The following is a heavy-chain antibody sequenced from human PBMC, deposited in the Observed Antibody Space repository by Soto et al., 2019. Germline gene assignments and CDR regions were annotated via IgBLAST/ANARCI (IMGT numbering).Heavy chain of an antibody. CDR1: GFIFSDYT. Sequence: LRLSCAASGFIFSDYTMTWVRQAPGKGLEWVSTIRGSGTSTSYADSVKGRFTISRDNSKNTLYLQMNSLRAEDTAVYYCAKPHPTPDYDFWSGNYHGMDVWGQGTTVTVSS. CDR2: IRGSGTST. J-gene: IGHJ6*02. V-gene: IGHV3-23*01. D-gene: IGHD3-3*01. CDR3: AKPHPTPDYDFWSGNYHGMDV.